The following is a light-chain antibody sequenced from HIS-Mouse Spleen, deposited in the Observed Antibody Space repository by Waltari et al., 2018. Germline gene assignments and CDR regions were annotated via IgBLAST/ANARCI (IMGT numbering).Light chain of an antibody. CDR2: EDS. Sequence: SYELTQPPSVSVSPGQTARITCSGDALPKKYAYWYQQKSGQAPVLVLYEDSKRPSGSPERCSGSSSGTMDTLTISGAQVEDEADYYCYSTDSSGNHRVFGGGTKLTVL. CDR3: YSTDSSGNHRV. CDR1: ALPKKY. J-gene: IGLJ2*01. V-gene: IGLV3-10*01.